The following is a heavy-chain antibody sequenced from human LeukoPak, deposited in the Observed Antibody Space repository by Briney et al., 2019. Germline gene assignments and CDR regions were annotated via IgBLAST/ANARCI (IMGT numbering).Heavy chain of an antibody. CDR3: ARAMEPYYDSNGCDY. J-gene: IGHJ4*02. CDR1: GFTFSSYW. D-gene: IGHD3-22*01. CDR2: IKQDGSEK. V-gene: IGHV3-7*01. Sequence: GGSLRLSCVPSGFTFSSYWMSWVRQAPGKGLEWVANIKQDGSEKYYVGSVKGRFVISRDNAKNSLYLQMNSLRAEDTAVYYCARAMEPYYDSNGCDYWGQGTPVTVSS.